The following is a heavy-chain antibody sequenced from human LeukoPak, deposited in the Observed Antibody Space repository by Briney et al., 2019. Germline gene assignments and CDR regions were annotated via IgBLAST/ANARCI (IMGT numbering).Heavy chain of an antibody. CDR3: ARDHHWTEIAVAGTYLDY. CDR2: IIPIFGTV. V-gene: IGHV1-69*05. J-gene: IGHJ4*02. CDR1: GGTFSSYA. Sequence: SVKVSCKASGGTFSSYAISWVRQAPGQGLEWMGRIIPIFGTVNYAQRFQGRVTITTDESTSTAYMELSSLRSEDTAVYYCARDHHWTEIAVAGTYLDYWGQGTLVTVSS. D-gene: IGHD6-19*01.